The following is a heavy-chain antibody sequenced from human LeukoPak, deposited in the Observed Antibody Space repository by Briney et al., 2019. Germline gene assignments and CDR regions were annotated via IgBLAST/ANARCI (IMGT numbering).Heavy chain of an antibody. V-gene: IGHV4-61*01. Sequence: SETLSLTCTVSGYSISSGYYWGWIRQPPGKGLEWIGYIYYSGSTNYNPSLKSRVTISVDTSKNQFSLKLSSVTAADTAVYYCARESRLQYDFWSGYSNEYNWFDPWGQGTLVTVSS. D-gene: IGHD3-3*01. J-gene: IGHJ5*02. CDR1: GYSISSGYY. CDR3: ARESRLQYDFWSGYSNEYNWFDP. CDR2: IYYSGST.